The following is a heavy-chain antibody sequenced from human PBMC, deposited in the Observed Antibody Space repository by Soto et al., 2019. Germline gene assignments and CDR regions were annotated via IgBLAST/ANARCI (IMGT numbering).Heavy chain of an antibody. CDR2: INPNSGGT. CDR3: ARATMILLVPFDT. D-gene: IGHD3-22*01. CDR1: GFPSSGYY. Sequence: GASVKVACKASGFPSSGYYIHWVRQAPGQGLEWMGWINPNSGGTNYAQKFQGRVTMTRDTSISTAYMELSSLRSDDTAVYYCARATMILLVPFDTWGQGTLDTVSS. J-gene: IGHJ4*02. V-gene: IGHV1-2*02.